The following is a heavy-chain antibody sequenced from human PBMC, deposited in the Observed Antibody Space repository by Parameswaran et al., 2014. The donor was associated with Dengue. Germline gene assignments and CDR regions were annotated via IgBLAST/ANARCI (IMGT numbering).Heavy chain of an antibody. V-gene: IGHV1-2*04. D-gene: IGHD3-3*01. J-gene: IGHJ1*01. CDR3: ARGGSYYDFWSGYAHFQH. Sequence: WVRQAPGQGLEWMGWINPNSGGTNYAQKFQGWVTMTRDTSISTAYMELSRLRSDDTAVYYCARGGSYYDFWSGYAHFQHWGQGHPGHRLL. CDR2: INPNSGGT.